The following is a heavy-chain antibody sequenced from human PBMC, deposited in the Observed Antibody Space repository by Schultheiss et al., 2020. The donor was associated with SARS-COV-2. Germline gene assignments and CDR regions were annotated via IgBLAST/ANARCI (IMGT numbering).Heavy chain of an antibody. J-gene: IGHJ3*02. CDR1: GFTFSSYG. Sequence: GSLRLSCAASGFTFSSYGMHWVRQAPGKGLEWIGEINHSGSTNYNPSLKSRVTISVDTSKNQFSLKLSSVTAADTAVYYCARDLGGYCSGGSCSDAFDIWGQGTMVTVSS. D-gene: IGHD2-15*01. V-gene: IGHV4-34*01. CDR2: INHSGST. CDR3: ARDLGGYCSGGSCSDAFDI.